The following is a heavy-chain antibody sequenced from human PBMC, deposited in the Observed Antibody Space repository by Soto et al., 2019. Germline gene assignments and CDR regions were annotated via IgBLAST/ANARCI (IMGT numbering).Heavy chain of an antibody. CDR1: GGTFSSYT. CDR2: IIPILGIA. J-gene: IGHJ4*02. V-gene: IGHV1-69*02. CDR3: ARSRLGYCSGGSCYPHDY. Sequence: VKVSCKASGGTFSSYTISWVRQAPGQGLEWMGRIIPILGIANYAQKFQGRVTITADKSTSTAYMELSGLRSEDTAVYYCARSRLGYCSGGSCYPHDYWGQGTLVTVSS. D-gene: IGHD2-15*01.